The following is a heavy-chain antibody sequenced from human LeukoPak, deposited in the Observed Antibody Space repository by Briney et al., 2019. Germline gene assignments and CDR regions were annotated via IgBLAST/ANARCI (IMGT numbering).Heavy chain of an antibody. CDR3: AKDSTVAGGTFDY. CDR2: ISGSGGST. CDR1: GFTFSSYA. J-gene: IGHJ4*02. D-gene: IGHD6-19*01. Sequence: GGSPRLSCAASGFTFSSYAMSWVRQAPGKGLEWVSAISGSGGSTYYADSVKGRFTMSRDNSKNTLYLQMNSLRAEDTAVYYCAKDSTVAGGTFDYWGQGTLVTVSS. V-gene: IGHV3-23*01.